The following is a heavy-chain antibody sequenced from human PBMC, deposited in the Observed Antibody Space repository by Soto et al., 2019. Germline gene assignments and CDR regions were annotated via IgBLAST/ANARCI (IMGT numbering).Heavy chain of an antibody. CDR3: ASGGNWFDP. D-gene: IGHD3-16*01. CDR1: GGSISNYY. CDR2: MYYNDNI. Sequence: SETLSLTCNVSGGSISNYYWTWVRQSPEKGLEWIGYMYYNDNINYNPPLKSRVTISIDTSKNQFSLTLKSVTAADTAVYYCASGGNWFDPWGQGVLVTVSS. V-gene: IGHV4-59*01. J-gene: IGHJ5*02.